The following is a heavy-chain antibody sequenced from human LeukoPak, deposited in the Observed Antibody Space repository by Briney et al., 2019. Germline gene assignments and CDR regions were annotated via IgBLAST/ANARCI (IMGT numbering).Heavy chain of an antibody. CDR3: ARGLTYYDILTGYYPIYYFDY. CDR1: DTSINTYY. D-gene: IGHD3-9*01. Sequence: SETLSLTCTVSDTSINTYYWSWIRQPAGKGLEWIGHIYTTGTTNYNPSLKSRVTISVDTSKNQFSLKLSSVTAADTAVYYCARGLTYYDILTGYYPIYYFDYWGQGTLVTVSS. CDR2: IYTTGTT. J-gene: IGHJ4*02. V-gene: IGHV4-4*07.